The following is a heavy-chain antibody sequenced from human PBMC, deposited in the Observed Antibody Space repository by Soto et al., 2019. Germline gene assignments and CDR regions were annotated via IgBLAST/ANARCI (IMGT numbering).Heavy chain of an antibody. V-gene: IGHV3-23*01. CDR1: RFTFSTYP. CDR2: ISGISGNT. D-gene: IGHD2-15*01. J-gene: IGHJ5*02. CDR3: EKDHVTPGGTLWLDP. Sequence: GSLRLSSAAARFTFSTYPMSWVRQAPGKGLEWVSAISGISGNTYYADSVRGRFTISRDNSKNTLYLQMNSLRAEDTAVYYCEKDHVTPGGTLWLDPRGQGTLVTVSS.